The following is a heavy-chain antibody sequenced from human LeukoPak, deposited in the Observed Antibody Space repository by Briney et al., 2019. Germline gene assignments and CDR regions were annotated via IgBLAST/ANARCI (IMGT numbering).Heavy chain of an antibody. J-gene: IGHJ4*02. CDR2: IYSGGAT. CDR3: ARQVAGPYYFDY. CDR1: GFTVSSNY. D-gene: IGHD6-19*01. Sequence: PGGSLRLSWAASGFTVSSNYMSWVRQAPGKGLGWVSIIYSGGATYYADSVKGRFALSRDNSKNILYLQMNSLRAEDTAVYYCARQVAGPYYFDYWGQGTLVTVSS. V-gene: IGHV3-53*01.